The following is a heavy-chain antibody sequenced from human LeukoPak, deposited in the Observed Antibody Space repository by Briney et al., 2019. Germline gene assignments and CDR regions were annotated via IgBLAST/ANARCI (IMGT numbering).Heavy chain of an antibody. CDR2: IKGDGSST. CDR1: GFTFSSYW. J-gene: IGHJ4*02. D-gene: IGHD3/OR15-3a*01. Sequence: GGSLRLSCAASGFTFSSYWMHWVRQAPGKGLVWVSGIKGDGSSTSYADSVKGRFTVSRDNAKNTLYLQMNSLRAEDTAVYYCAREGRFLDRSPVDYWGQGSLVTVSS. CDR3: AREGRFLDRSPVDY. V-gene: IGHV3-74*01.